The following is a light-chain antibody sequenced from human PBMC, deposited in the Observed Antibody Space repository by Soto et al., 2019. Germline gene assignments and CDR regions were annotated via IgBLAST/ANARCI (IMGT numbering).Light chain of an antibody. CDR1: QTISSW. J-gene: IGKJ1*01. V-gene: IGKV1-5*03. Sequence: TQSPSTLSGTVGDRVTITCRASQTISSWLAWYQQKPGKAPKLLIYKASTLKSGVPSRFSGSGSGTEFTLTISSLQPDDFATYYCQHYNSYSEAFGQGTKVDIK. CDR3: QHYNSYSEA. CDR2: KAS.